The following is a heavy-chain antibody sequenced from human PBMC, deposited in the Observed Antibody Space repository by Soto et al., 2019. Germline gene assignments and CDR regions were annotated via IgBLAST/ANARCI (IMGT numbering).Heavy chain of an antibody. CDR3: ARDDYRFNSGYGFRRDG. CDR2: ISYDGSNK. Sequence: PGGSLRLSCAASGVTFGSYAMHWVGQGPGKGLEWVAVISYDGSNKYYADSVKGRFTISRDNSKNTLYLQMNSLRAEDTAVYYCARDDYRFNSGYGFRRDGWGQGTTVTVSS. V-gene: IGHV3-30-3*01. J-gene: IGHJ6*02. D-gene: IGHD5-12*01. CDR1: GVTFGSYA.